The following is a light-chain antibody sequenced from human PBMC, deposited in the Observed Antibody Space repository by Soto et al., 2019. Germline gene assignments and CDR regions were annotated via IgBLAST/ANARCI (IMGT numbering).Light chain of an antibody. CDR1: TGTVTSGHY. CDR3: LLSYDGPYV. CDR2: DTF. J-gene: IGLJ1*01. V-gene: IGLV7-46*01. Sequence: QAVVTQEPSLTVSPGVTVTLTCGSGTGTVTSGHYPYWFQQKPAQAPMTLIYDTFNKHSWAPAVLSASLIGGKAALPLSGAQPEDEADYYCLLSYDGPYVFGPGTQVTV.